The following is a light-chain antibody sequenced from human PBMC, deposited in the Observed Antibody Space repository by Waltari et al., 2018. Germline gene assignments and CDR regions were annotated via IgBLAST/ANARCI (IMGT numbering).Light chain of an antibody. CDR2: YDN. V-gene: IGLV3-21*04. J-gene: IGLJ2*01. CDR1: NIGSKS. Sequence: SYVLTQPPSVSVAPGETANIICGGDNIGSKSVHWYHQKPGQAPVLVIYYDNDRPAGSPARFSGSNSGNTATLTSARVEAGDEADYFCQVWDTGSDQVVFGGGTKLSVL. CDR3: QVWDTGSDQVV.